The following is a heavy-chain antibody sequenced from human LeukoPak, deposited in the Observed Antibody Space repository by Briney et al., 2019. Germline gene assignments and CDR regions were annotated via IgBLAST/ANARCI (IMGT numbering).Heavy chain of an antibody. CDR2: INANSGDT. D-gene: IGHD3-22*01. CDR3: AREISGYSDY. Sequence: GASVKVSCKASGYTFTGYYMHWVRHAPGHGLEWMGWINANSGDTKYAQKFQGRVTMSRDTSISTAYMELSRLRSDDTAMYYCAREISGYSDYWGQGTLVTVSS. V-gene: IGHV1-2*02. J-gene: IGHJ4*02. CDR1: GYTFTGYY.